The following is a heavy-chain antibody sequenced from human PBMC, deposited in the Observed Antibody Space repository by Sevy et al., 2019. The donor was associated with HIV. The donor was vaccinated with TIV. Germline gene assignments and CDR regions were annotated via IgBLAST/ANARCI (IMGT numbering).Heavy chain of an antibody. V-gene: IGHV3-49*04. D-gene: IGHD1-26*01. Sequence: GGSLRLPCATSGFTFGDYCMSWVRQAPGKGLEWISFFKSKAHGGTAENAASVKDRFTISRDDSKGIVYLQMNNLKTEDTAVYFCTRWSGSQSIFDYWGQGTLVTVSS. CDR1: GFTFGDYC. CDR3: TRWSGSQSIFDY. CDR2: FKSKAHGGTA. J-gene: IGHJ4*02.